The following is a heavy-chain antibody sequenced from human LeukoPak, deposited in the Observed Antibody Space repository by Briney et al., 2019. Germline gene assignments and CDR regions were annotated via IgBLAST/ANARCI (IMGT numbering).Heavy chain of an antibody. J-gene: IGHJ5*02. V-gene: IGHV1-18*01. CDR3: AGYSSSWYWFDP. CDR1: GYTFTSYG. CDR2: ISAYNGNT. Sequence: GASVKVSFKASGYTFTSYGISWVRQAPGQGLEWMGWISAYNGNTNYAQKLQGRVTMTTDTSTSTAYMELRSLRSDDTAVYYCAGYSSSWYWFDPWGQGTLVTVSS. D-gene: IGHD6-13*01.